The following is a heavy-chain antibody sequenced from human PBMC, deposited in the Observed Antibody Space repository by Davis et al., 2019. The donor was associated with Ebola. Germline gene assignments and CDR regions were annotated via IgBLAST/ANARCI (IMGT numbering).Heavy chain of an antibody. V-gene: IGHV3-21*01. CDR3: ARCGVTTNPWGLGFDP. CDR2: ISSSSSYI. CDR1: GFTFSSYS. D-gene: IGHD4-11*01. J-gene: IGHJ5*02. Sequence: PGGSLRLSCAASGFTFSSYSMNWVRQAPGKGLEWVSSISSSSSYIYYADSVKGRFTISRDNAKNSLYLQMNSLRAEDTAVYYCARCGVTTNPWGLGFDPWGQGTLVTVSS.